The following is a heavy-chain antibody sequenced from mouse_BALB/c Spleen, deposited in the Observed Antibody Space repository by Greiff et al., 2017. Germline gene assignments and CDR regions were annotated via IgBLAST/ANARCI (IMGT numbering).Heavy chain of an antibody. D-gene: IGHD2-4*01. V-gene: IGHV5-4*02. CDR2: ISDGGSYT. CDR3: ARGRGLYYDYHYAMDY. J-gene: IGHJ4*01. Sequence: EVKLVESGGGLVKPGGSLKLSCAASGFTFSDYYMYWVRQTPEKRLEWVATISDGGSYTYYPDSVKGRFTISRDNAKNNLYLQMSSLKSEDTAMYYCARGRGLYYDYHYAMDYWGQGTSVTVSS. CDR1: GFTFSDYY.